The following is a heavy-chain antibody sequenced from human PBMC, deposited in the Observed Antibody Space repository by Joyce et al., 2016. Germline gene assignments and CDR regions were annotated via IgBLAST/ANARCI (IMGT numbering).Heavy chain of an antibody. J-gene: IGHJ4*02. Sequence: QVQLVESGGGVVQPGRSLRVSCVASGFTFSSSGMHWVRQRPGKGMEWGAVISFDGTYENYADSVKGRFTISRDNSENTLYLQMNSLRGDDTAVHCCARDGSGVALDSFDYWGQGILVTVSS. CDR3: ARDGSGVALDSFDY. CDR1: GFTFSSSG. V-gene: IGHV3-30*03. CDR2: ISFDGTYE. D-gene: IGHD5-12*01.